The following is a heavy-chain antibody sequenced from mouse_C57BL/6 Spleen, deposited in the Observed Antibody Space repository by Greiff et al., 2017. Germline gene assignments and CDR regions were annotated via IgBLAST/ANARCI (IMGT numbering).Heavy chain of an antibody. V-gene: IGHV1-80*01. D-gene: IGHD2-4*01. Sequence: VQLQQSGAELVKPGASVKISCKASGYAFSSYWMNWVHQRPGQGLEWIGQIYPGGGDTNYNGKFKGKATLTADKSSSTAYMQLSSLTSEDSAVYFCARTNYDYDFAYWGQGTLVTVSA. J-gene: IGHJ3*01. CDR1: GYAFSSYW. CDR2: IYPGGGDT. CDR3: ARTNYDYDFAY.